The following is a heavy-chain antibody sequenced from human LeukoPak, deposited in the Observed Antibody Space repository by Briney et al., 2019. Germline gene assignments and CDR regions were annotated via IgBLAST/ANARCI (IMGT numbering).Heavy chain of an antibody. CDR2: INPNSGGT. D-gene: IGHD2-2*01. J-gene: IGHJ4*02. Sequence: ASVKVSCKASGYTFTDYYMHWVRQAPGQGLEWMGWINPNSGGTNYAQKFQGRVTMTRDTSISTAYMELSRLRSDDTAVYYCARDIVVVPAAPNFDYWGQGTLVTVSS. CDR1: GYTFTDYY. V-gene: IGHV1-2*02. CDR3: ARDIVVVPAAPNFDY.